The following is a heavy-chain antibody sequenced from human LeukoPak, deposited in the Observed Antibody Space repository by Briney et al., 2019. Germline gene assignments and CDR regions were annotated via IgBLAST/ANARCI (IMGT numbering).Heavy chain of an antibody. J-gene: IGHJ4*02. D-gene: IGHD4-17*01. V-gene: IGHV1-46*01. Sequence: ASVKVSCKASGYTFTSYYMHWVRQAPGQGREWMGIINPSGGSTSYAQKFQGRVTMTRDTSTSTVYRELSSLRSEDTAVYYCARDVPTDYGDYVGDYWGQGTLVTVSS. CDR1: GYTFTSYY. CDR2: INPSGGST. CDR3: ARDVPTDYGDYVGDY.